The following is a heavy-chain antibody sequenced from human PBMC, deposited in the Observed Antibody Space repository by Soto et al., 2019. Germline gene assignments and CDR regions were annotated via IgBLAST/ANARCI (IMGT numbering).Heavy chain of an antibody. V-gene: IGHV1-69*02. Sequence: QVQLVQSGAEVKKPGSSVKVSCKASGDTFNFYTINWVRQAPGLGLEWMGRFNPILSFSNSALKFQGRVTLTADKSRSTAYMVLSSLRSEDTAIYYCATSFCSGSRAFDYWGQGALVTVSS. J-gene: IGHJ4*02. CDR3: ATSFCSGSRAFDY. D-gene: IGHD3-10*02. CDR2: FNPILSFS. CDR1: GDTFNFYT.